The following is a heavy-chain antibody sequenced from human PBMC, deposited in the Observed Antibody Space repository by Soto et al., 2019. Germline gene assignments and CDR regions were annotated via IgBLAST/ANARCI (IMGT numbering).Heavy chain of an antibody. CDR2: IIPIFGTA. CDR3: AREITTRVVVAAPTVNWFDP. Sequence: ASVKVSCKDSRGTDSSSGIRWVRQATGQGIEWMGGIIPIFGTANYAQKFQGRVTITADESTSTAYMALSSLRSEDTAVYYCAREITTRVVVAAPTVNWFDPWGQGTLVTVSS. CDR1: RGTDSSSG. V-gene: IGHV1-69*13. D-gene: IGHD2-15*01. J-gene: IGHJ5*02.